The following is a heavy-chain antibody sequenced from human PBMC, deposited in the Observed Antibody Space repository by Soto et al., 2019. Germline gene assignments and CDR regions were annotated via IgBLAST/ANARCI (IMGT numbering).Heavy chain of an antibody. CDR1: GDSISRSYW. V-gene: IGHV4-4*02. CDR3: TSKFGQLLADAFDI. CDR2: IYHSGST. Sequence: QVQLQESGPGLVKPSGTLSLTCAVSGDSISRSYWWSWVRQLPGKGLEWIGEIYHSGSTIYNPSLQSRLTLALDKSKNEFSLKMSSVAEPDPALYYCTSKFGQLLADAFDIWGHGTMVTVSA. J-gene: IGHJ3*02. D-gene: IGHD3-10*01.